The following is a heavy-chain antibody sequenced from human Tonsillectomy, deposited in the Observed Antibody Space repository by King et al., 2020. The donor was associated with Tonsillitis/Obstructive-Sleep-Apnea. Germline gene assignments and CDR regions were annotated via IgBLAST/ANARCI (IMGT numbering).Heavy chain of an antibody. Sequence: QLQESGPGLVKPSETLSLTCTVSGGSISSYYWSWIRQPPGKGLEWIGYIYYSGGTNNNPSLKSRVTISVDTSKNQFSLKLSSVTAADTAVYYCAREGDVMNAFDIWGEETMVTVSS. V-gene: IGHV4-59*01. CDR1: GGSISSYY. J-gene: IGHJ3*02. CDR2: IYYSGGT. D-gene: IGHD3-16*01. CDR3: AREGDVMNAFDI.